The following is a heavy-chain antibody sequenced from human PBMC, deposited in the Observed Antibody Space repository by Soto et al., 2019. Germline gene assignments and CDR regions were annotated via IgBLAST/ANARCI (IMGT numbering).Heavy chain of an antibody. Sequence: GSLRLSCAASGFTFSDYYMSWIRQAPGKGLEWVSYISSSGSTIYYADSVKGRFTISRDNAKNSLYLQMNSLRAEDTAVYYCASTPLDSSAPQYWGQGTLVTVSS. V-gene: IGHV3-11*01. CDR1: GFTFSDYY. CDR3: ASTPLDSSAPQY. CDR2: ISSSGSTI. J-gene: IGHJ4*02. D-gene: IGHD6-19*01.